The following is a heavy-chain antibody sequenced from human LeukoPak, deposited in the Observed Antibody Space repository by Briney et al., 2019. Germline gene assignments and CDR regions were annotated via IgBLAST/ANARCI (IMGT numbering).Heavy chain of an antibody. Sequence: GGSLRLSCAASGFTFTNYWMSWVRQAPGKGLEWVASIKQDGSEKYYVDSVKGRFTISRDNAKRSLSLQMNSLRVEDTAVYYCARDLFYSTLDYWGQGTPVTVSS. CDR1: GFTFTNYW. CDR2: IKQDGSEK. V-gene: IGHV3-7*03. CDR3: ARDLFYSTLDY. D-gene: IGHD3-3*01. J-gene: IGHJ4*02.